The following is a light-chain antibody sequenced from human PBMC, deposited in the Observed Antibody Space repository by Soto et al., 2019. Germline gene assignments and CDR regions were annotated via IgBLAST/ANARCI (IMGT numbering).Light chain of an antibody. CDR2: KAS. CDR3: QHYNSYSEA. V-gene: IGKV1-5*03. CDR1: QTISSW. Sequence: DIQMTQSPSTLPASVGDRVIITCRASQTISSWLAWYQQKPGKAPKLLIYKASTLKSGVPSRFSGSGSGTEFTLTISSLQPDDFATYYCQHYNSYSEAFGQGTKVDIK. J-gene: IGKJ1*01.